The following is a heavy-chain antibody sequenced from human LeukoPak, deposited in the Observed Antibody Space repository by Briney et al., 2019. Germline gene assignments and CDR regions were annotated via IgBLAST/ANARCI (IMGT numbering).Heavy chain of an antibody. J-gene: IGHJ3*02. D-gene: IGHD1-26*01. CDR2: IYSGGST. Sequence: GGSLRLSCAASGFTFSSYGMHWVRQAPGKGLEWVSVIYSGGSTYYADSVKGRFSISRDNSKNTLYLQMNSLRAEDTAVYYCAREWELLNDAFDIWGQGTMVTVSS. V-gene: IGHV3-NL1*01. CDR1: GFTFSSYG. CDR3: AREWELLNDAFDI.